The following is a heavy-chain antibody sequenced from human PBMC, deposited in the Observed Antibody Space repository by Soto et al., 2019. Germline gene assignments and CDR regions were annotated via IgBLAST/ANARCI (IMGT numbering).Heavy chain of an antibody. V-gene: IGHV5-10-1*01. CDR1: GYSFTSYW. Sequence: GESLKISCKGSGYSFTSYWISWVRQMPGKGLEWMGRIDPSDSYTNYSPSFQGHVTISADKSISTAYLQWSSLKASDTAMYYCARHHYYDSSGYLENWFDPWGQGTLVTVS. J-gene: IGHJ5*02. D-gene: IGHD3-22*01. CDR2: IDPSDSYT. CDR3: ARHHYYDSSGYLENWFDP.